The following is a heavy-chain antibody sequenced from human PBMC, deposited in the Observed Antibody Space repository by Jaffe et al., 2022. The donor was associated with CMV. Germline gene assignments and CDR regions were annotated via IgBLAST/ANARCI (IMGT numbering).Heavy chain of an antibody. CDR2: IYSSGSA. Sequence: QVQLQESGPGLVNPSETLSLTCSVSGGPISGYYWNWIRQPPGKGLEWIGYIYSSGSANYNPSLESRVTISVDSSKNQFSLKLSSVTAADTAFYYCAMHYYDSSGYYVDYWGQGTLVTVSS. CDR3: AMHYYDSSGYYVDY. J-gene: IGHJ4*02. D-gene: IGHD3-22*01. CDR1: GGPISGYY. V-gene: IGHV4-59*01.